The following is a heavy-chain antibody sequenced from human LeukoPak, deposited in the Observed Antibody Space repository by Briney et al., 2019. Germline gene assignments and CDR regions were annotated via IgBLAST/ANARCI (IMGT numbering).Heavy chain of an antibody. CDR1: GASVTDYY. CDR3: TRGHWGLQS. J-gene: IGHJ5*02. V-gene: IGHV4-59*02. D-gene: IGHD7-27*01. Sequence: SETLSLTCTVSGASVTDYYWSWIRQSPGKGLEWISYIHHSGNSDYNPSLRSRVTTSLDTSKNQFSLNLISVTAADTAVYYCTRGHWGLQSWSQGTLVTVSS. CDR2: IHHSGNS.